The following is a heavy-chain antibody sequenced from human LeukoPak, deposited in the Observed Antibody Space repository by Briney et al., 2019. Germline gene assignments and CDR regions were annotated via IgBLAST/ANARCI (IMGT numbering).Heavy chain of an antibody. J-gene: IGHJ3*02. Sequence: GGSLRLSCAASGFIFDDYAMHWVRQAPGKGLEWVSGISWNSGSIDYADSVKGRFTISRDNAKNSLYLQMNSLRAEDTAVYYCARVQGGSYDAFDIWGQGTMVTVSS. D-gene: IGHD1-26*01. CDR1: GFIFDDYA. V-gene: IGHV3-9*01. CDR2: ISWNSGSI. CDR3: ARVQGGSYDAFDI.